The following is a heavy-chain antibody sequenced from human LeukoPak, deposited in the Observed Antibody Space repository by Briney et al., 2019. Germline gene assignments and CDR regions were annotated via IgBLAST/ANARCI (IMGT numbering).Heavy chain of an antibody. J-gene: IGHJ4*02. CDR2: IDPSDSYT. CDR1: GYSFTSYW. Sequence: PGESLKISCKGSGYSFTSYWITLVRQMPGKGLEWMGRIDPSDSYTNYSPSFQGHVTISADKSISTAYLQWSSLKASDTAMYYCAARARDYGDFDFDYWGQGTLVTVSS. V-gene: IGHV5-10-1*01. CDR3: AARARDYGDFDFDY. D-gene: IGHD4-17*01.